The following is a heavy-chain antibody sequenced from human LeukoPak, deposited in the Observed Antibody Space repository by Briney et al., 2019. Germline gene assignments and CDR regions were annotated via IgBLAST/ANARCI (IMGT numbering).Heavy chain of an antibody. CDR3: AREGDTAMVPLAY. J-gene: IGHJ4*02. D-gene: IGHD5-18*01. CDR2: IYHSGAT. CDR1: SESFIGYF. Sequence: PSETLSLTCAVYSESFIGYFWSWIRQPPGKGLEWIGSIYHSGATYYNPSLKSRVTISLDTSKNQFSLKLNSVTAADTAVYYCAREGDTAMVPLAYWGQGTLVTVSS. V-gene: IGHV4-38-2*02.